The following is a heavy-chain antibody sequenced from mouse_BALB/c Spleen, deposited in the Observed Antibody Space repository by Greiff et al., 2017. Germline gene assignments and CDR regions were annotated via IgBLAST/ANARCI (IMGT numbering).Heavy chain of an antibody. CDR2: IRSKSNNYAT. Sequence: EVHLVESGGGLVQPKGSLKLSCAASGFTFNTYAMNWVRQAPGKGLEWVARIRSKSNNYATYYADSVKDRFTISRDDSQSMLYLQMNNLKTEDTAMYYCVRVWFLYAMDYWGQGTSVTVSS. J-gene: IGHJ4*01. CDR3: VRVWFLYAMDY. D-gene: IGHD2-10*02. V-gene: IGHV10-1*02. CDR1: GFTFNTYA.